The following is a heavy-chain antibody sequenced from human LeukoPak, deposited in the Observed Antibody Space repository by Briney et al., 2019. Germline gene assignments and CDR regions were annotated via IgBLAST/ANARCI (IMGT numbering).Heavy chain of an antibody. CDR2: IYNSGRT. J-gene: IGHJ4*02. V-gene: IGHV4-59*08. Sequence: SETLSLTCNVSGGSISRYYWNWIRQPPGKGLEWIGYIYNSGRTSYNRALKSRVTISLDTSKNQFSLKLSSVTAADTAVYYCARSREPAYDFWSGYYTMHYFDYWGQGTLVTVSS. CDR3: ARSREPAYDFWSGYYTMHYFDY. D-gene: IGHD3-3*01. CDR1: GGSISRYY.